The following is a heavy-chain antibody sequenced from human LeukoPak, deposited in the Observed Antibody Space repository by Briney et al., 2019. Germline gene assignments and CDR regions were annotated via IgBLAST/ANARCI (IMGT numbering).Heavy chain of an antibody. CDR3: AKVSIVGADTLRNYDY. J-gene: IGHJ4*02. CDR2: TYTGGNS. D-gene: IGHD1-26*01. Sequence: GSLRLSCAASGFTVSSIHMVWVRQAPGKGLEWVSVTYTGGNSYYADSVKGRFTISRDNSKNTLYLQMNGLRADDTAIYYCAKVSIVGADTLRNYDYWGQGTLVTVSS. V-gene: IGHV3-53*01. CDR1: GFTVSSIH.